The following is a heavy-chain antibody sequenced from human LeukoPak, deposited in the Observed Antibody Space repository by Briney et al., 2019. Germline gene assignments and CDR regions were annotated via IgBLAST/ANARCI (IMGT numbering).Heavy chain of an antibody. V-gene: IGHV5-51*01. CDR2: INPGDSDT. Sequence: GESLQISCLGSGSHFNNYWIGWVRQMPGKGLEWMGLINPGDSDTRYSPAIQGQVTMSVDKSISTAYLQWSSLKASDTAMYYCARRPLTVLGKTYFDYWGQGTLVTVSS. CDR1: GSHFNNYW. J-gene: IGHJ4*02. D-gene: IGHD2/OR15-2a*01. CDR3: ARRPLTVLGKTYFDY.